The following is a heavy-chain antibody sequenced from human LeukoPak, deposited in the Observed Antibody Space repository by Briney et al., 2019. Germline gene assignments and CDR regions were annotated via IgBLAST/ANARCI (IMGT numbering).Heavy chain of an antibody. D-gene: IGHD2-21*01. Sequence: SVKVSCKASVGTFSSYAISWVRQPPGQGLEGMGGIIPIFGTANYAQKFQGRVTITADESTSTAYMELSSLRSEDTAVYYCARDLTEFRDCGGDCCPHREQYYYYYMDVWGKGTTVTVSS. CDR1: VGTFSSYA. CDR2: IIPIFGTA. J-gene: IGHJ6*03. V-gene: IGHV1-69*13. CDR3: ARDLTEFRDCGGDCCPHREQYYYYYMDV.